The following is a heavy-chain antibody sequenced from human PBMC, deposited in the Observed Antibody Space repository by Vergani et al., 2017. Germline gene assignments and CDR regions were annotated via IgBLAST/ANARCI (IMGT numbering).Heavy chain of an antibody. J-gene: IGHJ4*02. Sequence: VQLQESGPGLVKPSQTLSLTCTVSGGFISSGSYYWSWIRQPAGKGLEWIGRISTSGSTNYNPSLKSRVTISLDTSKNQFSLKLNSLTAADTAVYYCARAAAAALDYWGQGTLVTVSS. CDR2: ISTSGST. V-gene: IGHV4-61*02. D-gene: IGHD6-13*01. CDR3: ARAAAAALDY. CDR1: GGFISSGSYY.